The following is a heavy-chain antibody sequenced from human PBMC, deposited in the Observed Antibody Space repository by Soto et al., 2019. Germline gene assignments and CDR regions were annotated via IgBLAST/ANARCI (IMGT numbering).Heavy chain of an antibody. CDR3: ARDLAKGGGSAGFDY. J-gene: IGHJ4*02. CDR1: GYAFTVYY. V-gene: IGHV1-2*02. CDR2: INPKSGGT. Sequence: ASVKVSCKASGYAFTVYYMHWVRQAPGQGLEWMGWINPKSGGTMYPQKFQGRVTMTWDTSISTAYMALTRLRSDDTAVYYCARDLAKGGGSAGFDYWGQGTLVTVSS. D-gene: IGHD1-26*01.